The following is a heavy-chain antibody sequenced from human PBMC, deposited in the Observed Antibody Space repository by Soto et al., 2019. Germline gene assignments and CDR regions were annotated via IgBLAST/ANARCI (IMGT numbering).Heavy chain of an antibody. CDR3: ARGFRSYYYDSSGYLFADFDY. J-gene: IGHJ4*02. CDR1: GYTFTSYG. CDR2: ISAYNGNT. Sequence: ASVKVSCKASGYTFTSYGISWVRQAPGQGLEWMGWISAYNGNTNYAQKLQGRVTMTTDTSTSTAYMELRSLRSDDTAVYYCARGFRSYYYDSSGYLFADFDYWGQGTLVTVSS. V-gene: IGHV1-18*01. D-gene: IGHD3-22*01.